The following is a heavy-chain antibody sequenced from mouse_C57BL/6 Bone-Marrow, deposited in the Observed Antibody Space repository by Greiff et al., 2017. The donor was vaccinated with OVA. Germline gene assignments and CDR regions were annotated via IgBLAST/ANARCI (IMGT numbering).Heavy chain of an antibody. CDR1: GFNIKDDY. Sequence: EVQLVESGAELVRPGASVKLSCTASGFNIKDDYMHWVKQRPEQGLEWIGWIDPENGDTEYASKFQGKATITADTSSNTAYLQLSSLTSEDTAVYYCTSTTVVANYYAMDYWGQGTSVTVSS. CDR2: IDPENGDT. CDR3: TSTTVVANYYAMDY. V-gene: IGHV14-4*01. J-gene: IGHJ4*01. D-gene: IGHD1-1*01.